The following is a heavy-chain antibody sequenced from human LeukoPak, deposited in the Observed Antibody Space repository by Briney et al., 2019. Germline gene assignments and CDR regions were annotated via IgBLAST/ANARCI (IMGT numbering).Heavy chain of an antibody. Sequence: PGGSLRLSCAASGFTFSRYSMNWVRQAPGKGLEWVAFIRYDGSNKYYADSVKGRFTISRDNSKNTLYLQLNSLRPEDTAVYYCAKPANPYYYYNYMDVWGKGTTVTVSS. CDR1: GFTFSRYS. J-gene: IGHJ6*03. V-gene: IGHV3-30*02. CDR2: IRYDGSNK. CDR3: AKPANPYYYYNYMDV.